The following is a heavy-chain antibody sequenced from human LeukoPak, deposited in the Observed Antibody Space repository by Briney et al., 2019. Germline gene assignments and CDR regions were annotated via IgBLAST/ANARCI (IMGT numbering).Heavy chain of an antibody. CDR2: ISSSSSYI. V-gene: IGHV3-21*04. D-gene: IGHD5-18*01. Sequence: GGSLRLSCAASGFTFSSYSMNWVRQAPGKGLEWVSSISSSSSYIYYADSVKGRFTISRDNAKNSLYLQMNSLRAEDTAVYYCAKNRAPGYSSADYWGQGTLVTVSS. J-gene: IGHJ4*02. CDR3: AKNRAPGYSSADY. CDR1: GFTFSSYS.